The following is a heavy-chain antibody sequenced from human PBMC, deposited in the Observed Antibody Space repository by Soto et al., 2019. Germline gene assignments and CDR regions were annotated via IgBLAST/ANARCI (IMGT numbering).Heavy chain of an antibody. CDR1: SGSISSSSSY. V-gene: IGHV4-39*01. CDR3: GAQDYGAKVHFYET. Sequence: QLQLQESGPGLVKPSETLSLTCTVSSGSISSSSSYWGWIRQPPGKGLEWIGSIYYSGNTYYNPSLKSRVTLSIDSSNTQFSMKLNSVTTADTAVYYCGAQDYGAKVHFYETWGQGTLVTVSS. CDR2: IYYSGNT. D-gene: IGHD4-17*01. J-gene: IGHJ5*02.